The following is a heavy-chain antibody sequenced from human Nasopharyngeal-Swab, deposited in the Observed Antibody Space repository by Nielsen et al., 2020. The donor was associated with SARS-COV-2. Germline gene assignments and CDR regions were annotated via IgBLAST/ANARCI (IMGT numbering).Heavy chain of an antibody. Sequence: ESLKISCTVSGGSISSSSYYWGWIRQPPGKGLKWIGSIYYSGSTYYNPSLKSRVTISVDTSKNQFSLKLSSVTAADTAVYYCAKQYYYDSSGYDPRSYYFDYWGQGTLVTVSS. CDR2: IYYSGST. J-gene: IGHJ4*02. CDR3: AKQYYYDSSGYDPRSYYFDY. V-gene: IGHV4-39*01. D-gene: IGHD3-22*01. CDR1: GGSISSSSYY.